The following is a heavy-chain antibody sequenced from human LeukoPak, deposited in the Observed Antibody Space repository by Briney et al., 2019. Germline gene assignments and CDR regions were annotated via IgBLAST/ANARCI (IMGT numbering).Heavy chain of an antibody. Sequence: GGSLRLSCAASGFTFSSYWMSWVRQAPGKGLEWVANIKQDGSEKYYVDSVKGRFTISRDNAKNSLYLQMNSLRAEDTAVYYCARGRPHIVVVIATETDYWGQGTLVTVSS. CDR2: IKQDGSEK. CDR1: GFTFSSYW. J-gene: IGHJ4*02. V-gene: IGHV3-7*01. CDR3: ARGRPHIVVVIATETDY. D-gene: IGHD2-21*01.